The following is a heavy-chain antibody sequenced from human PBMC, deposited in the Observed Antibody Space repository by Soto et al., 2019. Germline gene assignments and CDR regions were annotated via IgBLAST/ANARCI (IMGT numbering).Heavy chain of an antibody. CDR1: GFTFSDAW. CDR2: IKTRTAGETA. D-gene: IGHD7-27*01. J-gene: IGHJ4*02. V-gene: IGHV3-15*01. Sequence: GGSLRLSCAASGFTFSDAWLTWVRQAPGRGLEWVGRIKTRTAGETADYAAPVKGRFTISRDDSKNTLYLQMNSLKTEDTAVYYCTSTLGYWGQGTLVTVSS. CDR3: TSTLGY.